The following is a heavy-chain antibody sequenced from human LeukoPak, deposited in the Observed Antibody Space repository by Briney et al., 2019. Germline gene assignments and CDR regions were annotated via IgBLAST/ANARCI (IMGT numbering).Heavy chain of an antibody. D-gene: IGHD3-16*01. CDR1: GYTFTSYG. J-gene: IGHJ4*02. CDR3: ARDGRLTGPGGGFDY. CDR2: ISAYNGNT. V-gene: IGHV1-18*04. Sequence: GASVKVSCKASGYTFTSYGISWVRQAPGQGLEWMGLISAYNGNTNYAQKLQGRVTMTTDTSTSTAYMELRSLRSAATAVYYCARDGRLTGPGGGFDYWGQGNLVTVSS.